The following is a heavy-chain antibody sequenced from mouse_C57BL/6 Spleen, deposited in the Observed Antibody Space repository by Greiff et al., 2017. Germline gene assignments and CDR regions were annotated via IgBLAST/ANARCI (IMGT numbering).Heavy chain of an antibody. CDR1: GYTFTSYW. CDR3: ARRYSNYPYYAMDY. CDR2: IDPSDSYT. J-gene: IGHJ4*01. V-gene: IGHV1-69*01. Sequence: QVQLQQPGAELVMPGASVKLSCKASGYTFTSYWMHWVKQRPGQGLEWIGEIDPSDSYTNYNQKFKGKSTLTVDKSSSTAYMQLSSLTSEDSAVYYCARRYSNYPYYAMDYWGQGTSVTVSS. D-gene: IGHD2-5*01.